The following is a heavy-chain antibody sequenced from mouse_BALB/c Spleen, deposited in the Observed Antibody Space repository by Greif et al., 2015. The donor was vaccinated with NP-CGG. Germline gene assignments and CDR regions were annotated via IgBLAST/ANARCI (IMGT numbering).Heavy chain of an antibody. J-gene: IGHJ1*01. Sequence: EVMVVESGGGLVQPGGSLRLSCATSGFTFSDFYMEWVRQPPGKRLEWIAASRNKANAYTTEYSASVKGRFIVSGDTSQSSLYLQMNALRAEDTAIYYCARDDGYYWYFDVWGAGTTVTVSS. V-gene: IGHV7-1*02. CDR1: GFTFSDFY. D-gene: IGHD2-2*01. CDR3: ARDDGYYWYFDV. CDR2: SRNKANAYTT.